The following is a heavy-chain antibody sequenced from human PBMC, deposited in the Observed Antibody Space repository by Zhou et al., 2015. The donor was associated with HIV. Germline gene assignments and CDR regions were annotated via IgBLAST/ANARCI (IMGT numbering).Heavy chain of an antibody. Sequence: QVQLVQSGAEVKKPGASVKVSCKASGYTFTSYYMHWVRQAPGQGLEWMGIINPSGGSTSYAQKFQGRVTMTRDTSTSTVYMELSSLRSEDTAVYYCARELTMIVVATTWDYYGMDVWGQGTTVTVSS. V-gene: IGHV1-46*01. J-gene: IGHJ6*02. CDR3: ARELTMIVVATTWDYYGMDV. CDR2: INPSGGST. CDR1: GYTFTSYY. D-gene: IGHD3-22*01.